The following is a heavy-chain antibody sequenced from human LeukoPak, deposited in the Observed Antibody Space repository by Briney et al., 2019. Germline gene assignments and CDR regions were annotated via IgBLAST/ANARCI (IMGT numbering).Heavy chain of an antibody. D-gene: IGHD4-17*01. CDR2: IKWNGGST. Sequence: TGGSLRLSCAASGFTFDDFGMSWVRQAPGKGLEWVSGIKWNGGSTGYADSVKGRFTISRDNAKNSLYLQMNSLRAEDTALYYCARGLNDYGDYERAFDIWGQGTMVTVSS. J-gene: IGHJ3*02. CDR1: GFTFDDFG. CDR3: ARGLNDYGDYERAFDI. V-gene: IGHV3-20*04.